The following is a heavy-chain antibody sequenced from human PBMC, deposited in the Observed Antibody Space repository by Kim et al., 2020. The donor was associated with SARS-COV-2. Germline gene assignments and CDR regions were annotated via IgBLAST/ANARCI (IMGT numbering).Heavy chain of an antibody. Sequence: GGSLRLSCAGFGFTFRTYWMHWVRQAPGKGLVWVARIRFDGSVTNYADSVKGRFTISRDNANNTLYLQMNSLRTEDTAVYYCARDLRYCSSTSCPKNWLDPWGQGTLVTVSS. CDR2: IRFDGSVT. V-gene: IGHV3-74*01. J-gene: IGHJ5*02. D-gene: IGHD2-2*01. CDR3: ARDLRYCSSTSCPKNWLDP. CDR1: GFTFRTYW.